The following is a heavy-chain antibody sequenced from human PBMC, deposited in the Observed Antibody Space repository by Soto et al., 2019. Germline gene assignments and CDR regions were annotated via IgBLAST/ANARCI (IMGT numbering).Heavy chain of an antibody. Sequence: QLQLQESGPGLVKPSETLSLTCTVSGGSISSSSYYWGWIRQPPGKGLEWIGSIHYSGSTYYKPSLKRRVTYPGDTSKHQFSLKLSSVTAADTAVYYCARLIVGDWYFDLWGRGTLVTGSS. CDR2: IHYSGST. CDR3: ARLIVGDWYFDL. CDR1: GGSISSSSYY. V-gene: IGHV4-39*01. J-gene: IGHJ2*01. D-gene: IGHD1-26*01.